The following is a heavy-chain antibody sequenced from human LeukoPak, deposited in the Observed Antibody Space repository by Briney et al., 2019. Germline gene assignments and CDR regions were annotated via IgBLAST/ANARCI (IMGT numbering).Heavy chain of an antibody. V-gene: IGHV3-23*01. CDR2: ICANDGNT. CDR3: AKAASSSWPSYYYGMDV. D-gene: IGHD6-13*01. CDR1: GLTFRNYA. J-gene: IGHJ6*02. Sequence: GGSLRLSCAASGLTFRNYAMSWVRQAPGKGLEWVSVICANDGNTYYADAVKGRFTISRDNSKDTLYLQMDSLRAEDTAVYYCAKAASSSWPSYYYGMDVWGQRTTVTVSS.